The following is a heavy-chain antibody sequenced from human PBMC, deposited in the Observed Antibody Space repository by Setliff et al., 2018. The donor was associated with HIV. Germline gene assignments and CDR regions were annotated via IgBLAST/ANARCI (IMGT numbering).Heavy chain of an antibody. CDR1: GYTFTDYY. J-gene: IGHJ6*02. Sequence: GASVKVSCKASGYTFTDYYLNWVRQAPGQGLEWMGWISPNFGHTKYAQRFLDRVTMTIDTATSRAYMELRSLRSDDTAVYFFARLGSGWSDSYYYAMEIWGQGTTVTVSS. CDR3: ARLGSGWSDSYYYAMEI. V-gene: IGHV1-18*04. D-gene: IGHD6-19*01. CDR2: ISPNFGHT.